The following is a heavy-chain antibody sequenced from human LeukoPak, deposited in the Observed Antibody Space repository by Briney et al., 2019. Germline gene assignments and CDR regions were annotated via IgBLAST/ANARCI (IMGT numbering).Heavy chain of an antibody. V-gene: IGHV4-39*07. Sequence: SETLSLTCTVSGGSISSYYWSWIRQPPGKGLEWIGSIYYSGSTYYNPSLKSRVTISVDTSKNQFSLKLSSVTAADTAVYYCARLRYYYDSSGYYFREYWGQGTLVTVSS. CDR3: ARLRYYYDSSGYYFREY. CDR1: GGSISSYY. J-gene: IGHJ4*02. D-gene: IGHD3-22*01. CDR2: IYYSGST.